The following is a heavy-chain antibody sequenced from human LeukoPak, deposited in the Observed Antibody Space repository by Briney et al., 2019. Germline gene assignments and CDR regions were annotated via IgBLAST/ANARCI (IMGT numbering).Heavy chain of an antibody. J-gene: IGHJ4*02. Sequence: GGSLRLSCAASGFTFSSYSMNWVRRAPGKGLEWVSYISGSGSAMYYADSVKGRFTISRDNAKNSLYLQMNSLRAEDTAVYYCARVPEYDFWSGYYYWVCYFDYWGQGTLVTVSS. CDR1: GFTFSSYS. V-gene: IGHV3-48*01. CDR2: ISGSGSAM. D-gene: IGHD3-3*01. CDR3: ARVPEYDFWSGYYYWVCYFDY.